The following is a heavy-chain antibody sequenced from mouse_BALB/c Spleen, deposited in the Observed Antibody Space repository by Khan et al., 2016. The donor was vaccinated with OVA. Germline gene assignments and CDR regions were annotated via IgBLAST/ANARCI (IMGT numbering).Heavy chain of an antibody. CDR3: AGGFYGGPFTY. Sequence: EVELVEPGGGLVKPGGSLKLSCAASGFTFSDYYMYWVRQTPEKRLEWVATISDGGSYTYYPDSVKGRFTISRDDVKNNQYLQMSSLKSEDTAISYCAGGFYGGPFTYWVQGTLVTVSA. CDR2: ISDGGSYT. J-gene: IGHJ3*01. CDR1: GFTFSDYY. D-gene: IGHD1-1*02. V-gene: IGHV5-4*02.